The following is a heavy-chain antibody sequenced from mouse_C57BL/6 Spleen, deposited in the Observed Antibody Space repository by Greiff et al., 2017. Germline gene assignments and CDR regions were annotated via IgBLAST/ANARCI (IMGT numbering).Heavy chain of an antibody. V-gene: IGHV1-80*01. CDR1: GYAFSSYW. Sequence: QVQLQQSGAELVKPGASVKISCKASGYAFSSYWMNWVKQRPGKGLEWIGQIYPGDGDTNYNGKFKGKATLTADKSSSTAYMQLSSLTSEDSAVYFCARSSYDYDGGFFAYWCQGTLVTVSA. CDR2: IYPGDGDT. J-gene: IGHJ3*01. CDR3: ARSSYDYDGGFFAY. D-gene: IGHD2-4*01.